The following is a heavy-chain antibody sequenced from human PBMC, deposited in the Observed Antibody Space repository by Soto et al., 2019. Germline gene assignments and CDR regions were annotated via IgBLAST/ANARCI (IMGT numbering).Heavy chain of an antibody. J-gene: IGHJ6*02. CDR1: GYSISSGYY. CDR2: INHSGNT. D-gene: IGHD3-3*01. V-gene: IGHV4-38-2*02. Sequence: SETLALTCAVSGYSISSGYYWGWIRQSPGKGLEWIGSINHSGNTYYNPSLKSRVTISVDPSKYQFSLKLRSVTAADTATYYCARDGRFLEWLSFYGMGVWGQGTTVTVSS. CDR3: ARDGRFLEWLSFYGMGV.